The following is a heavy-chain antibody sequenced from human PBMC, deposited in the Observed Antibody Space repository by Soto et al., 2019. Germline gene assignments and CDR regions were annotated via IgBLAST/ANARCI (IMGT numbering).Heavy chain of an antibody. CDR3: AHKGSVRYNWNYGWFDP. CDR2: IYWDDDK. J-gene: IGHJ5*02. V-gene: IGHV2-5*02. CDR1: GFSLSTSGVG. Sequence: SGPTLGNPTQTLTLTFTFSGFSLSTSGVGVGWIRQPPGKALEWLALIYWDDDKRYSPSLKSRLTITKDTSKNQVVLTMTNMDPVDTATYYCAHKGSVRYNWNYGWFDPWGQGTLVTVSS. D-gene: IGHD1-7*01.